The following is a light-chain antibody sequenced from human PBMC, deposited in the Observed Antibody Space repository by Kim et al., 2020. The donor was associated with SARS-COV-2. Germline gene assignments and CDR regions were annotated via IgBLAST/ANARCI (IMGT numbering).Light chain of an antibody. V-gene: IGLV1-47*01. J-gene: IGLJ3*02. CDR1: SSNIGSSY. CDR2: RNN. CDR3: AAWDDSLSGWV. Sequence: GQRVTISCSGSSSNIGSSYVHWYQQVPGTAPKLLIYRNNQRPSGVPDRFSGSKSGTSASLAISGLRSEDEADYYCAAWDDSLSGWVFGGGTQLTVL.